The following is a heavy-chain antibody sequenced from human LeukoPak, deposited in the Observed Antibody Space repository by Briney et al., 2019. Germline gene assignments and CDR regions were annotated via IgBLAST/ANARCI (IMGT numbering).Heavy chain of an antibody. V-gene: IGHV3-49*04. CDR3: TSGSYGPFDI. CDR1: GFTFSTSA. CDR2: IRSKAYGGTT. Sequence: PGGSLRLSCAASGFTFSTSAMTWVRQAPGKGLEWVGFIRSKAYGGTTEYAASVKGRFTISRDDSKSIAYLQMNSLKTEDTAVYYCTSGSYGPFDIWGQGTMVTVSS. J-gene: IGHJ3*02. D-gene: IGHD1-26*01.